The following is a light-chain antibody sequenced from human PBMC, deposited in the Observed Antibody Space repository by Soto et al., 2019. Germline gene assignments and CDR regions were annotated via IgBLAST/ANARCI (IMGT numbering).Light chain of an antibody. Sequence: EIVLTQSPGTLSLSPGERATLSCRASQSVSSSYLAWYQQKPGQAPRLLIYGASSRATGIPDRFSGSGSGTDSTLTSSRLKPEDFAVYYCQQYGSSRTFGQGTKVEIK. CDR3: QQYGSSRT. CDR2: GAS. J-gene: IGKJ1*01. CDR1: QSVSSSY. V-gene: IGKV3-20*01.